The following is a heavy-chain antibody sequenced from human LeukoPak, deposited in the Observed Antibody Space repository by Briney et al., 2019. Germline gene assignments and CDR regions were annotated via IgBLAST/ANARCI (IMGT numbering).Heavy chain of an antibody. J-gene: IGHJ4*02. CDR2: IWYDGSNK. CDR1: GFTFSSYG. D-gene: IGHD2-21*02. Sequence: GGSLRLSCAASGFTFSSYGMHWVRQAPGKGLEWVAVIWYDGSNKYYADSVKGRFTISRDNSKNTLYLQMNSLRAEDTAAYYCARERLAYCGGDCSELDYWGQGTLVTVSS. CDR3: ARERLAYCGGDCSELDY. V-gene: IGHV3-33*01.